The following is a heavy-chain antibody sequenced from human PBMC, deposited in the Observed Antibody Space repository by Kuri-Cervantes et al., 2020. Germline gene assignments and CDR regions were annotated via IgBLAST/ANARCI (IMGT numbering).Heavy chain of an antibody. CDR1: GFTFYNYA. D-gene: IGHD4-11*01. J-gene: IGHJ3*02. CDR2: ISYDGSNK. Sequence: GESLKISCTASGFTFYNYAMSWVRQAPGKGLEWVAVISYDGSNKYYADSVKGRFTISRDNSKNTLYLQMNSLRAEDTAVYYCARETVLRAARAFDIWGQGTMVTVSS. CDR3: ARETVLRAARAFDI. V-gene: IGHV3-30-3*01.